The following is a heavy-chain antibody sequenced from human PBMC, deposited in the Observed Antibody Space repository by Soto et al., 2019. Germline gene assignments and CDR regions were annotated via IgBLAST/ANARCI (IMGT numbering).Heavy chain of an antibody. Sequence: ASVKVSCKVSGYTLTELSMHWVRQAPGKGLEWMGGFDPEDGETIYAQKFQGRVTMTEDTSTDTAYMELSSLRSEDTAVYYCATPYWGSYRTQLDYWGQGTLVTVSS. D-gene: IGHD3-16*02. V-gene: IGHV1-24*01. J-gene: IGHJ4*02. CDR3: ATPYWGSYRTQLDY. CDR1: GYTLTELS. CDR2: FDPEDGET.